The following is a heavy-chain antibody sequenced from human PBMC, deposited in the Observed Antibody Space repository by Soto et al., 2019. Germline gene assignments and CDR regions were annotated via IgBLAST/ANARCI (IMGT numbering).Heavy chain of an antibody. J-gene: IGHJ6*02. CDR2: INPSGGST. CDR1: GYTFTSYY. CDR3: ARERIAAGAYYYGMDV. V-gene: IGHV1-46*01. D-gene: IGHD6-13*01. Sequence: QVQLVQSGAEVKKPGASVKVSCKASGYTFTSYYMHWVRQAPGQGLQWMGIINPSGGSTTYAQKFQGRVTMTRATSTSTVYMELSSLRSEDTAVYYCARERIAAGAYYYGMDVWGQGTTVTVSS.